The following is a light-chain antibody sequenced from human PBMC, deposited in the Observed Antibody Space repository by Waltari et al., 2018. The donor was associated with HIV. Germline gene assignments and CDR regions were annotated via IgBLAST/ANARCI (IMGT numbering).Light chain of an antibody. CDR2: RAS. V-gene: IGKV1-5*03. CDR3: QQYNSYPWT. Sequence: DIQMPQSPSTLPASVGDRVPITCRPSQSISSWLAWYHQKPGKAPKLLIYRASSLESGVPSRFSGSGSGTEFTLTISSLQPDDFATYYCQQYNSYPWTFGQGTKVEIK. J-gene: IGKJ1*01. CDR1: QSISSW.